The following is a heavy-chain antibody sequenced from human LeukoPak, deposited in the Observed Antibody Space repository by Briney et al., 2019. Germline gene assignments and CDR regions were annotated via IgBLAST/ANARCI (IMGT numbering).Heavy chain of an antibody. CDR3: ARGGIQVSGIDEFDY. CDR2: IGIRGDT. D-gene: IGHD6-19*01. CDR1: GFTFIDYD. Sequence: GGSLRLSCAASGFTFIDYDMHWVRQVIGKGLEWVSAIGIRGDTHYSGSVKGRFTISRENAESSLYLQMNSLRAEDTAVYYCARGGIQVSGIDEFDYWGQGTLVSVSS. V-gene: IGHV3-13*01. J-gene: IGHJ4*02.